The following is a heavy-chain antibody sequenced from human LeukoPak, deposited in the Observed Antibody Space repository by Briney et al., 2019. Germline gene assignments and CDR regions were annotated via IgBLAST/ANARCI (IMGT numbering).Heavy chain of an antibody. J-gene: IGHJ1*01. CDR2: ISTSGRSI. V-gene: IGHV3-48*03. CDR3: AGTNYYGSGSAEYFRH. D-gene: IGHD3-10*01. CDR1: GFTFSSYE. Sequence: GGSLRLSCAASGFTFSSYEMNWVRQAPGKGLEWVSYISTSGRSIYYADSVKGRFTISRDNPKNSLYLQMNSLRAEDTAVYYCAGTNYYGSGSAEYFRHWGQGTLVTVSS.